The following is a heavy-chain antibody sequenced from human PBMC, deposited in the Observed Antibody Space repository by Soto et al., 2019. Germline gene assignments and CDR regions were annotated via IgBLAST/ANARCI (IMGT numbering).Heavy chain of an antibody. CDR3: AKGLSGYSYGPFDY. J-gene: IGHJ4*02. CDR1: GFTFDDYA. Sequence: GGSLRLSCAASGFTFDDYAMHWVRQVPGKGLEWVSGINWNTGSIGYADSVKGRFTISKDTAKNSLYLQMNSLRAEDTALYYCAKGLSGYSYGPFDYWGQGTLVTVSS. D-gene: IGHD5-18*01. V-gene: IGHV3-9*01. CDR2: INWNTGSI.